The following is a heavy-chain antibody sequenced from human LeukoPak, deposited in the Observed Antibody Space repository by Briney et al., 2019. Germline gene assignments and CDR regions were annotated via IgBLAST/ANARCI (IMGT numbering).Heavy chain of an antibody. CDR1: GFTFSSYA. V-gene: IGHV3-30*04. Sequence: GGSLRLSCAASGFTFSSYAMHWVRQAPGKGLEWVAVISYDGSNKYYADSVKGRFTISRDNSKNTLYLQMNSLRAEDTAAYYCARAYDSSGYHPPFDYWGQGTLVTVSS. CDR3: ARAYDSSGYHPPFDY. J-gene: IGHJ4*02. CDR2: ISYDGSNK. D-gene: IGHD3-22*01.